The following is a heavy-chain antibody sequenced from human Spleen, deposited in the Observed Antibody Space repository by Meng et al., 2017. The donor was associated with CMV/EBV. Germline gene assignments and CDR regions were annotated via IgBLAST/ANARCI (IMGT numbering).Heavy chain of an antibody. CDR3: ARAGISGSSHIDY. CDR1: GGSISSSSYY. D-gene: IGHD1-26*01. Sequence: SGGSISSSSYYWGWIRQPPGKGLEWIGSIYYSGSTYYNPSLKSRVTISVDTSKNQFSLKLSSVTAADTAVYYCARAGISGSSHIDYWGQGTLVTVSS. J-gene: IGHJ4*02. CDR2: IYYSGST. V-gene: IGHV4-39*07.